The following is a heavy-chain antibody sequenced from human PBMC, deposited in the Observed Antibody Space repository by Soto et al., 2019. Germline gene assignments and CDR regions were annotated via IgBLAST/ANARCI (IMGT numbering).Heavy chain of an antibody. V-gene: IGHV3-74*01. D-gene: IGHD6-13*01. CDR3: ARVGAIAAVDNRPSGDY. CDR1: GFTFSTHW. CDR2: INHDGSSI. Sequence: EVQLVESGGGLVQPGGSLRLSCAASGFTFSTHWMHWVRQAPGKGLVWVSRINHDGSSISYADSVKGRFTISRDNAKNTLYLQMNSLRAEDTAVYYCARVGAIAAVDNRPSGDYWGQGTLVTVSS. J-gene: IGHJ4*02.